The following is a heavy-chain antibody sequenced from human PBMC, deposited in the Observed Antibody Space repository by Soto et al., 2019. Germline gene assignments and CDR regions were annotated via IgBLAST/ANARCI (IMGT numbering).Heavy chain of an antibody. J-gene: IGHJ6*02. CDR2: INPSGGST. Sequence: ASVKVSXKASGYTFTSYYMHWVRQAPGQGLEWMGIINPSGGSTSYAQKFQGRVTMTRDTSTSTVYMELSSLRSEDTAVYYCARGGTYYDILTGYGMDVWGQGTTVTVSS. CDR3: ARGGTYYDILTGYGMDV. CDR1: GYTFTSYY. V-gene: IGHV1-46*01. D-gene: IGHD3-9*01.